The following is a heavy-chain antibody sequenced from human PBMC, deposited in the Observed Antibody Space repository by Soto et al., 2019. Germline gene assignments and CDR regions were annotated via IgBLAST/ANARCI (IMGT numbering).Heavy chain of an antibody. CDR3: SRLAPLAYDILTGYPLPYFDH. Sequence: GEYLKISCKGSGYSFTSYWIGWVRQMPGKGLEWMGIIYPGDSDTRYSTSFQGQVTISADKSISTAYLQWSSLKASDTAMYYCSRLAPLAYDILTGYPLPYFDHWGQGTLVTVSS. D-gene: IGHD3-9*01. CDR2: IYPGDSDT. CDR1: GYSFTSYW. V-gene: IGHV5-51*01. J-gene: IGHJ4*02.